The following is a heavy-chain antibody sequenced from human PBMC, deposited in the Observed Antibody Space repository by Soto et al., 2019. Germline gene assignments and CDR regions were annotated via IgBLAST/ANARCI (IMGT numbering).Heavy chain of an antibody. CDR3: ARGHYDGSSGYYPFYY. Sequence: ASVKVSCKASGYTFTSYAMNWVRQAPGQRLEWMGWINAGNGNTKYSQKFQGRVTITRDTSASTAYMGLRILRSEDTDVYYCARGHYDGSSGYYPFYYWGQGTLVTVSS. CDR2: INAGNGNT. D-gene: IGHD3-22*01. CDR1: GYTFTSYA. J-gene: IGHJ4*02. V-gene: IGHV1-3*01.